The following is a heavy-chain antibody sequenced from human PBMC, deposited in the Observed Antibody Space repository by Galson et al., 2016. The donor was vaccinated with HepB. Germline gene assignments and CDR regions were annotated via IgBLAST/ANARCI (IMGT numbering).Heavy chain of an antibody. Sequence: SVKVSCKASGYTLTELSMHWVRQAPGKGLEWMGGFDPEDVQTIYAQKFQGRVTMTEDTSTNTAYMELSSLRSDDTAVYYCAIVHRYCRRGSCYSGDYHYGMDVWGQGTTVTVSS. CDR1: GYTLTELS. CDR2: FDPEDVQT. V-gene: IGHV1-24*01. D-gene: IGHD2-15*01. CDR3: AIVHRYCRRGSCYSGDYHYGMDV. J-gene: IGHJ6*02.